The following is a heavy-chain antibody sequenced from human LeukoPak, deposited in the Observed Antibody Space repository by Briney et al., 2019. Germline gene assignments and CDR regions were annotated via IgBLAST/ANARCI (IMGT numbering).Heavy chain of an antibody. D-gene: IGHD4-17*01. V-gene: IGHV3-73*01. Sequence: GGSLRLSCAASGFTFSDSAVHWARQASGKGLEWVGRIRSKANSYATAYAASVKGRFTISRDDSKNTAYLQMNSLKTEDTAVYYCAIPYGDNGEIDYWGQGTLVTVSS. J-gene: IGHJ4*02. CDR1: GFTFSDSA. CDR2: IRSKANSYAT. CDR3: AIPYGDNGEIDY.